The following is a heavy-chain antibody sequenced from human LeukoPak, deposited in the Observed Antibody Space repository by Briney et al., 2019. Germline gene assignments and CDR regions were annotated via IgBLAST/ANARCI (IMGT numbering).Heavy chain of an antibody. CDR3: AREGDDILTGYSFDAFDV. D-gene: IGHD3-9*01. V-gene: IGHV4-4*07. J-gene: IGHJ3*01. CDR2: MYISGST. Sequence: PSETLSLTCTVSGGSISSYYWSWIQQPAGKGLKWIGRMYISGSTNYNPSLKSRVTMSVDTSKNQFSLKLNSVTAADTAVYYCAREGDDILTGYSFDAFDVWGQGTMVTVSS. CDR1: GGSISSYY.